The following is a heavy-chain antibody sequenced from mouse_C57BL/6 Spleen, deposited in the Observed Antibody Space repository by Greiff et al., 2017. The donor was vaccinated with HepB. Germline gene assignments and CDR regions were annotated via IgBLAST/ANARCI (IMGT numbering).Heavy chain of an antibody. Sequence: VQLQQPGAELVMPGASVKLSCKASGYTFTSYWMHWVKQRPGQGLEWIGEIDPSDSYTNYNQKFKGKSTLTVDKSSSTAYMQLSSLTSEDSAVYYCARKGYYAKNAMDYWGQGTSVTVSS. J-gene: IGHJ4*01. V-gene: IGHV1-69*01. CDR3: ARKGYYAKNAMDY. CDR2: IDPSDSYT. CDR1: GYTFTSYW. D-gene: IGHD1-1*01.